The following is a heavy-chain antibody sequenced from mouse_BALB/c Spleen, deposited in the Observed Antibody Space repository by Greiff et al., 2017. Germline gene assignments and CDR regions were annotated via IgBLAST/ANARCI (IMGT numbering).Heavy chain of an antibody. Sequence: VQLQQSGPELVKPGASVKIPCKASGYTFTDYNMDWVKQSHGKSLEWIGDINPNNGGTIYNQKFKGKATLTVDKSSSTAYMELRSLTSEDTAVYYCARRKYGSSWFAYWGQGTLVTVSA. CDR1: GYTFTDYN. CDR3: ARRKYGSSWFAY. J-gene: IGHJ3*01. CDR2: INPNNGGT. D-gene: IGHD2-10*02. V-gene: IGHV1-18*01.